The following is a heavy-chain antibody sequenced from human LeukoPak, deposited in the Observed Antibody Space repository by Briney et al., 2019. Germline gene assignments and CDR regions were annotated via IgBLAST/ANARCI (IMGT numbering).Heavy chain of an antibody. CDR3: ARGYCSGGSCYSYGFDY. D-gene: IGHD2-15*01. J-gene: IGHJ4*02. Sequence: EASVKVSCKASGYTFTSYDINWVRQAPGQGLEWIGRIIPILGIANYAQKLQGRVTITADKSTSTAYMELSSLRSEETAVYYCARGYCSGGSCYSYGFDYWGQGTLVTVSS. V-gene: IGHV1-69*04. CDR2: IIPILGIA. CDR1: GYTFTSYD.